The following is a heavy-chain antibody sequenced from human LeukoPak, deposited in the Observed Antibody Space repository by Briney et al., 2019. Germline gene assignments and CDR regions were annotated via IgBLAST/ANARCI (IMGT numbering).Heavy chain of an antibody. V-gene: IGHV1-18*01. J-gene: IGHJ4*02. CDR3: ARDSLLAAPYTDH. D-gene: IGHD3-10*01. CDR1: GYTFTICG. Sequence: GASVKLLCSSSGYTFTICGNRWVRQAPGQGLEWMGWISDYSGNPNYAQKFQGRVTMTADTFTSTAYMELRSLRSDDTAVYFCARDSLLAAPYTDHWGQGTLVTVSS. CDR2: ISDYSGNP.